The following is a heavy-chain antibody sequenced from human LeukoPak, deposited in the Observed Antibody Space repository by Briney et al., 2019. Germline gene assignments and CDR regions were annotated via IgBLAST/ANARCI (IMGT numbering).Heavy chain of an antibody. Sequence: GGSLRLSCAASGFTFSSYAMHWVRQAPGKGLEWVAVISYDGSNKYYADSVKGRFTISRDNAKNSLYLQMNSLRAEDTAVYYCARGKNSDYWGQGTLVTVSS. J-gene: IGHJ4*02. V-gene: IGHV3-30-3*01. CDR1: GFTFSSYA. CDR3: ARGKNSDY. CDR2: ISYDGSNK.